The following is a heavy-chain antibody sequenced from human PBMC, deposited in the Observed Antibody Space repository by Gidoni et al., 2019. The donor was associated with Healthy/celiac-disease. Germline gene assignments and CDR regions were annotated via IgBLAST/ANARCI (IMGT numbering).Heavy chain of an antibody. CDR1: GFTFSSYA. Sequence: QVQLVESGGGVVQPGRSLRLSCAASGFTFSSYAMHWVRQAPGKGLEWVAVISYDGSNKYYADSVKGRFTISRDNSKNTLYLQMNSLRAEDTAVYYCARDPDYGSGSYYTQYDAFDIWGQGTMVTVSS. CDR3: ARDPDYGSGSYYTQYDAFDI. CDR2: ISYDGSNK. V-gene: IGHV3-30-3*01. D-gene: IGHD3-10*01. J-gene: IGHJ3*02.